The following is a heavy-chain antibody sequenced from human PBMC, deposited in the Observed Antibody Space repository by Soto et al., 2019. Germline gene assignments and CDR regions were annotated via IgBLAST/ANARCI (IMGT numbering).Heavy chain of an antibody. CDR1: GDSVTSDSYY. CDR2: ILSSGGT. D-gene: IGHD6-19*01. CDR3: AKGFSTGLYVDS. Sequence: TLSLTCSVSGDSVTSDSYYWTWIRQPPGKTLEWVGFILSSGGTSTNPSLRSRLSMSVDTSKNQFSMRLTSVTAADTGVYFCAKGFSTGLYVDSWGRGAQVTVSS. J-gene: IGHJ5*01. V-gene: IGHV4-61*01.